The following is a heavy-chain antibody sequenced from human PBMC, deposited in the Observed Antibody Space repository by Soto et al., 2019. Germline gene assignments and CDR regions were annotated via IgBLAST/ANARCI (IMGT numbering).Heavy chain of an antibody. V-gene: IGHV4-34*01. CDR2: INHSGNT. CDR3: GRGSKKYIYGYIWWFAP. J-gene: IGHJ5*02. D-gene: IGHD5-18*01. Sequence: SETLSLTCAVYDGSLSGYYWTWIRQPPGKGLEWIGEINHSGNTNYNPSLKGRVTISEDTSKNQFSLRLSSVTAADTAVYYCGRGSKKYIYGYIWWFAPGAKGALVTVSS. CDR1: DGSLSGYY.